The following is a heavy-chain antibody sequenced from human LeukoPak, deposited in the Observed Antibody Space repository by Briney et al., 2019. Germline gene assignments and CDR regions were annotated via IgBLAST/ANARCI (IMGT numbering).Heavy chain of an antibody. CDR1: GGSISSHY. Sequence: PSETLSLTCTVSGGSISSHYWSWIRQPPGKGLEWIGCIYYSGNTNYNPSLESRVTISVDPSKNQSSLKLSSVTAADTAVYYCARHQLRGFLDDNWGQGTLVTVSS. D-gene: IGHD3-10*01. CDR3: ARHQLRGFLDDN. CDR2: IYYSGNT. J-gene: IGHJ4*02. V-gene: IGHV4-59*08.